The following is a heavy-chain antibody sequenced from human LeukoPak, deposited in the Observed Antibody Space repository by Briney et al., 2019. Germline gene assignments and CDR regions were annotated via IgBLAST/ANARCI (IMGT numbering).Heavy chain of an antibody. CDR1: GDSVSSYSAA. V-gene: IGHV6-1*01. Sequence: SQTLSLTCAISGDSVSSYSAAWSWIRQSPSRSLEWLGRTYYRSKWYNDYAGSVKSRITITPDTSKNQLSLQLTSVTPEDTAVYYCERSGGHDAFDIWGQGTMVTVSS. D-gene: IGHD4-23*01. J-gene: IGHJ3*02. CDR3: ERSGGHDAFDI. CDR2: TYYRSKWYN.